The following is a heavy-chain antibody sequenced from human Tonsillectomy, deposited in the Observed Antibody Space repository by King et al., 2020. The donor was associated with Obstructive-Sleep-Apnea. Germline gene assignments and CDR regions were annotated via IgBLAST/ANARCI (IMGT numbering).Heavy chain of an antibody. J-gene: IGHJ6*02. V-gene: IGHV3-30*04. CDR3: ARNNYGDYSLFYDLDV. CDR1: GLTFTRNS. CDR2: ISFDGSNK. Sequence: VQLVESGGGVVQPGRSLRLSCVASGLTFTRNSIHWVRQAPGKGLVWVAVISFDGSNKYYADSVKGRFTISSDISKSTFYLQMNRLRTEDTAMYYCARNNYGDYSLFYDLDVWGQGTTVTVSS. D-gene: IGHD4-17*01.